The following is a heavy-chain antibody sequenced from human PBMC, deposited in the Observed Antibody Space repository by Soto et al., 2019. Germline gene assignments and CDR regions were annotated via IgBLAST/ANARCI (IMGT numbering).Heavy chain of an antibody. J-gene: IGHJ4*02. V-gene: IGHV3-30*18. CDR1: GFTFSSYG. CDR3: AKVPDGYNYD. Sequence: GGSLRLSCAASGFTFSSYGMHWVRQAPGKGLEWVAVISYDGSNKYYADSVKGRFTISRDNSKNTLYLQMNSLRAEDTAVYYCAKVPDGYNYDWGQGTLVTVSS. CDR2: ISYDGSNK. D-gene: IGHD5-12*01.